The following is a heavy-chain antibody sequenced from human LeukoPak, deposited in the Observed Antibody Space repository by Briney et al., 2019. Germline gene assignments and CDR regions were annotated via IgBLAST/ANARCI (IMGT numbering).Heavy chain of an antibody. CDR3: ARRALGYSYVAYYSDY. CDR2: IYPGDSHT. V-gene: IGHV5-51*01. Sequence: GESLKISCTGSGYSFTNYWIVWVRQMPGKGLELVGIIYPGDSHTIYCPSFQGQVTMSADNSISTAYLQWRLKASDSAMYYCARRALGYSYVAYYSDYWGQGTLVTVSS. D-gene: IGHD5-18*01. CDR1: GYSFTNYW. J-gene: IGHJ4*02.